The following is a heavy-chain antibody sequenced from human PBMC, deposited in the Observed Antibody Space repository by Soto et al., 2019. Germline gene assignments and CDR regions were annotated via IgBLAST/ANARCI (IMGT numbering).Heavy chain of an antibody. CDR3: AKGRRNSGSYRRGGPIRHDAFDI. Sequence: GGSLRLSCAASGFTFDDYTMHWVRQAPGKGLEWVSLISWDGGSTYYADSVKGRFTISRDNSKNSLYLQMNSLRTEDTALYYCAKGRRNSGSYRRGGPIRHDAFDIWGQGTMVTVSS. V-gene: IGHV3-43*01. CDR2: ISWDGGST. CDR1: GFTFDDYT. D-gene: IGHD1-26*01. J-gene: IGHJ3*02.